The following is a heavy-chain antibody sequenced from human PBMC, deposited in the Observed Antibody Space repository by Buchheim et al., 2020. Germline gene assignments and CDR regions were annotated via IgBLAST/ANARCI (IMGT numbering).Heavy chain of an antibody. J-gene: IGHJ4*02. Sequence: QMQLVQSGPEVKKPGTSVKVSCKASGFTFTSSAVQWVRQARGQRLEWIGWIVVGSGNTNYAQKFQERVTITRDMSTSPDYMERSSLRSEDTAVYYWAADIYYDSSGYYPGPVPDWGQGTL. CDR1: GFTFTSSA. CDR3: AADIYYDSSGYYPGPVPD. CDR2: IVVGSGNT. V-gene: IGHV1-58*01. D-gene: IGHD3-22*01.